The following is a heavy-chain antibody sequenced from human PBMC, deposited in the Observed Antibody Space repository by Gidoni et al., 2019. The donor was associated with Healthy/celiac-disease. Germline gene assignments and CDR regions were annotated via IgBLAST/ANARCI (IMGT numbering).Heavy chain of an antibody. V-gene: IGHV4-59*01. Sequence: QVQLQESGPGLVKTSETLSLTCTVAGGSISSYYWGWIRQPPGKGLEWIGYSYYSGSTNYNPSLKSRVTISVDTSKNQFSLKLSSVTAADTAVYYCARVLSRAWFDPWGQGTLVTVSS. CDR1: GGSISSYY. CDR2: SYYSGST. CDR3: ARVLSRAWFDP. J-gene: IGHJ5*02.